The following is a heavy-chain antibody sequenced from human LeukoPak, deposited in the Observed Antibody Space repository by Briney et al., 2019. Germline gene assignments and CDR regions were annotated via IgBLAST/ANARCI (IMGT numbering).Heavy chain of an antibody. Sequence: SETLSLTCAVSGGSLSSSSYYWGWIRQPPGKGLEWIGSIYYSGSTYYNPSLKSRVTISVDTSKNQFSLKLSSVTAADTAVYYCAKGAGRINWFDPWGEGNLVTVSS. CDR1: GGSLSSSSYY. CDR2: IYYSGST. V-gene: IGHV4-39*07. J-gene: IGHJ5*02. CDR3: AKGAGRINWFDP. D-gene: IGHD6-19*01.